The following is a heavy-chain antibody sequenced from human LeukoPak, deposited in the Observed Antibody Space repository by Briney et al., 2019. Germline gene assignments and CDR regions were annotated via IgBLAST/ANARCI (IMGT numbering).Heavy chain of an antibody. J-gene: IGHJ5*02. CDR1: GDSIRSSSYY. D-gene: IGHD3-10*01. CDR3: ARSGRYYGSGSYYNADWFDP. Sequence: SETLSLTCSASGDSIRSSSYYWGWIRQPPGGGLEWIGAVYYTGSTNYNPSLMSRVTMSIGTSKNQFSLKLSSVTAADTAVYYCARSGRYYGSGSYYNADWFDPWGQGTLVTVSS. V-gene: IGHV4-39*07. CDR2: VYYTGST.